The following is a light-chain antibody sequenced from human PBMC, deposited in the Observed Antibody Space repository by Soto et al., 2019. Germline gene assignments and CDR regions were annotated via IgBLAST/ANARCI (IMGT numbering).Light chain of an antibody. CDR1: QSVSSK. CDR2: GAS. Sequence: ERVMTQSPATLSVSPVERATLSGMASQSVSSKLAWYQQKPGQAPRLLIYGASTRATDIPARFSGSGSGTDFALTITSLQAEDFATYYCQQLRMYPSTFGGGTKVDI. CDR3: QQLRMYPST. V-gene: IGKV3-15*01. J-gene: IGKJ4*01.